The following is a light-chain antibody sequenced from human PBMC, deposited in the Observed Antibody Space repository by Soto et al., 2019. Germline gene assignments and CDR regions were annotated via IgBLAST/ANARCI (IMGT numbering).Light chain of an antibody. V-gene: IGKV3-20*01. CDR3: PQYCSSPRIT. J-gene: IGKJ5*01. CDR1: QSISSNS. Sequence: EMVLTQSPGTLSLSPGERATLSCRASQSISSNSLAWYQQKPGQAPRLFIYGASSRATGIPDRFSGSGSGTHFTLTISRLVPEDLALYYCPQYCSSPRITFGQGTRLEIK. CDR2: GAS.